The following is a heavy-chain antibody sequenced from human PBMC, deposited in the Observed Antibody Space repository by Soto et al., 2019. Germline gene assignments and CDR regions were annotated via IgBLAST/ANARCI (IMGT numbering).Heavy chain of an antibody. CDR2: INQDGSQT. V-gene: IGHV3-7*01. J-gene: IGHJ4*02. CDR1: GFPFSTSW. Sequence: GGSLRLSCAASGFPFSTSWMDWVRQVPGKGLEWVANINQDGSQTYYVDSVKGRFTVSRDNAENSVYLQMNSLRVEDTAVYYCAWRLDYWGQGTLVTVSS. D-gene: IGHD3-3*01. CDR3: AWRLDY.